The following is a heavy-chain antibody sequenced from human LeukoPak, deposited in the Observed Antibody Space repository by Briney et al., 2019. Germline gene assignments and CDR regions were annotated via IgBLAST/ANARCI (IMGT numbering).Heavy chain of an antibody. CDR1: GYTFTSYY. CDR2: ISAYNGNT. Sequence: ASVKVSCKASGYTFTSYYMHWVRQAPGQGLEWMGWISAYNGNTNYAQKLQGRVTMTTDTSTSTAYMELRSLRSDDTAVYYCARGVRGYSYGYYYYYYMVVWGKGTTVTISS. CDR3: ARGVRGYSYGYYYYYYMVV. D-gene: IGHD5-18*01. V-gene: IGHV1-18*04. J-gene: IGHJ6*03.